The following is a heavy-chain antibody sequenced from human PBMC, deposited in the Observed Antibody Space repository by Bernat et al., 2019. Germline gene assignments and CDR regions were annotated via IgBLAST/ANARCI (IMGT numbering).Heavy chain of an antibody. CDR2: IYTGGTT. D-gene: IGHD4-23*01. V-gene: IGHV3-53*02. CDR1: GFTVNSNY. CDR3: ARLITVGPWRFDS. J-gene: IGHJ4*02. Sequence: EVQLVETGGDLIQPGGSLRLSCAASGFTVNSNYMTWVRQTPGKGLEWVSIIYTGGTTYYAEPVKGRFTISRDNSKNTLYLQMNSLRAEDTAVYYCARLITVGPWRFDSWGQGTLVTVSS.